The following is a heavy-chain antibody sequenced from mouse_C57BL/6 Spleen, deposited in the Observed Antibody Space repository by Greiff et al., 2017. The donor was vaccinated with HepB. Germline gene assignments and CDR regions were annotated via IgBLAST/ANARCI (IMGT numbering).Heavy chain of an antibody. CDR1: GYAFSSYW. CDR2: IYPGDGDT. CDR3: ARSRITADYYAMDY. Sequence: VQLQQSGAELVKPGASVKISCKASGYAFSSYWMNWVKQRPGKGLEWIGQIYPGDGDTNYNGKFKGKATLTADKSSSTAYMQLSSLTSEDSAVYFCARSRITADYYAMDYWGQGTSVTVSS. V-gene: IGHV1-80*01. D-gene: IGHD2-4*01. J-gene: IGHJ4*01.